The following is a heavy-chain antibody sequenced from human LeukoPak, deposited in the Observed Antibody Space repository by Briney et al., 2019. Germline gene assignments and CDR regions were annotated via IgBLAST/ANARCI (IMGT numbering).Heavy chain of an antibody. D-gene: IGHD5-18*01. Sequence: ASVKVSCKASGYTFTSYGISWMRQAPGQGLEWMGWISAYNGNTNYAQKLQGRVTMTTDTSTSTAYMEQRSLRSDDTAVYYCARGQRGYSYDAFDIWGQGTMVTVSS. CDR1: GYTFTSYG. V-gene: IGHV1-18*01. CDR3: ARGQRGYSYDAFDI. CDR2: ISAYNGNT. J-gene: IGHJ3*02.